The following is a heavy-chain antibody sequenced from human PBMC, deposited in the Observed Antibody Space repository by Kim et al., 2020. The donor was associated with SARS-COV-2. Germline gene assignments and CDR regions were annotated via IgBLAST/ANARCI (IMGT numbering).Heavy chain of an antibody. Sequence: FQGRVTITADESTSTAYMELSSLRSEDTAVYYCARGGGVLRFLEGGWFDPWGQGTLVTVSS. CDR3: ARGGGVLRFLEGGWFDP. J-gene: IGHJ5*02. V-gene: IGHV1-69*01. D-gene: IGHD3-3*01.